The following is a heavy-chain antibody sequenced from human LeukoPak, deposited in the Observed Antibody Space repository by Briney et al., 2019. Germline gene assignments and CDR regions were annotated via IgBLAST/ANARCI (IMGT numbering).Heavy chain of an antibody. CDR1: GGSISSSSYY. CDR3: ARGKRWLQLHWFDP. V-gene: IGHV4-39*01. D-gene: IGHD5-24*01. J-gene: IGHJ5*02. Sequence: SETLSLTFTVSGGSISSSSYYWGWIRQPPGKGLEWIASIYYSGSTYYNPSLKSRVTISVDTSKNQFSLKLSSVTAADTAVYYCARGKRWLQLHWFDPWGQGTLVTVSS. CDR2: IYYSGST.